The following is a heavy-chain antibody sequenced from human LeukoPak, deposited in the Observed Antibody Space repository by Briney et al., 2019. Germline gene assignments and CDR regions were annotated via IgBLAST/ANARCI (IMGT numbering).Heavy chain of an antibody. CDR2: IYPGDSDT. V-gene: IGHV5-51*01. CDR3: ARVGYCSSTSCYPYYYYMDA. CDR1: GYSFTSYW. D-gene: IGHD2-2*01. Sequence: GESLKISCKGSGYSFTSYWIGWVRQMPGKGLEWMGIIYPGDSDTRYSPSFQGRVTISADKSISTAYLQWSSLKASDTAMYYCARVGYCSSTSCYPYYYYMDAWGKGTTVTVSS. J-gene: IGHJ6*03.